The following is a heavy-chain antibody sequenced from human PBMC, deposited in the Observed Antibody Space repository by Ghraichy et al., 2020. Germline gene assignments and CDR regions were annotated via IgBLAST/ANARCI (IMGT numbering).Heavy chain of an antibody. J-gene: IGHJ4*02. V-gene: IGHV3-13*01. D-gene: IGHD5-12*01. CDR3: ARTSANSGYAFDS. Sequence: GGSLRLSCAASGFTFSTYDMHWVRQATGKGLEWVSGIGIAGDTSYSGAVRGRFTISRENAKNSLYLQMNSLRAEDTAVYFCARTSANSGYAFDSWGQGTLVTVSS. CDR2: IGIAGDT. CDR1: GFTFSTYD.